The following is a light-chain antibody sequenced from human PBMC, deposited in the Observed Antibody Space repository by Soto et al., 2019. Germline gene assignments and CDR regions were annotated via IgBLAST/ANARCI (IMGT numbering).Light chain of an antibody. CDR3: QQTYSTPYT. CDR1: QRFTTY. V-gene: IGKV1-39*01. J-gene: IGKJ2*01. CDR2: TSG. Sequence: IQMTQSPSSLSASVGDRVTITCRASQRFTTYLNWYQQKPGEAPKLLISTSGTLQRGVPSRFSGSGSGTDFTLTITALRPQDFATYFCQQTYSTPYTFGQGTKLEIK.